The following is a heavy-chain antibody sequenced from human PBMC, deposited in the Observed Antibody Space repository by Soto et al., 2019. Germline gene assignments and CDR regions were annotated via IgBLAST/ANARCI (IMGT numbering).Heavy chain of an antibody. D-gene: IGHD3-10*01. Sequence: EVQLVESGGGLVQPGGSLRLACVASGFNLESHWMHWVRQGPGKGLAWVSRVKSDGSRIRYGDFVRGRFTISRDNAKNTLFVQMDRLTADDTGVYFCARESLKTLVSGAFDVWGQGTAVVVSS. CDR2: VKSDGSRI. J-gene: IGHJ3*01. CDR3: ARESLKTLVSGAFDV. CDR1: GFNLESHW. V-gene: IGHV3-74*01.